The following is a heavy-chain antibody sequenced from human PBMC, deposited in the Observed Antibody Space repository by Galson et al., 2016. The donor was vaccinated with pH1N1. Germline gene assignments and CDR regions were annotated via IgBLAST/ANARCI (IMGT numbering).Heavy chain of an antibody. D-gene: IGHD3-3*01. Sequence: CAISGDSVSSNSATWNWIRQSPSRSLEWLGRTYYRSKWYNDYAESVKSRIIISPDTSKNQLSLQLNSVTPADTAVYYCARGVIDYDFWSGYQDHAAFDIWGQGTMVIASS. CDR1: GDSVSSNSAT. V-gene: IGHV6-1*01. CDR3: ARGVIDYDFWSGYQDHAAFDI. CDR2: TYYRSKWYN. J-gene: IGHJ3*02.